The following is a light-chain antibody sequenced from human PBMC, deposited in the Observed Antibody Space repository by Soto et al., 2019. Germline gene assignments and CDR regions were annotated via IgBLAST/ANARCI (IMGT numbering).Light chain of an antibody. CDR2: GAS. CDR3: QQYASSPFT. V-gene: IGKV3-20*01. Sequence: ESVLTQSPGTLSMSRGERATLSCRASQSVSSSYLAWYQQKPGQAPRLLIYGASSRATGIPDRFSGSGSGTDFTLTISRLEPEDFAVYYCQQYASSPFTFGPGTKVDIK. CDR1: QSVSSSY. J-gene: IGKJ3*01.